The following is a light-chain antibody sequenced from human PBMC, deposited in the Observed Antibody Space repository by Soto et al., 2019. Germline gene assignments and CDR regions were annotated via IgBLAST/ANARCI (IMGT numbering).Light chain of an antibody. J-gene: IGKJ5*01. Sequence: DIQMTQSASTLSATVGDRVTITCRASQTIDSWLAWYQQRPGKPPNLLIYKASTLASGVPSRFSGSGSGTDFTLTISNLQPEDFATYYCQQLNAYPLTFGQGTRLEIK. CDR3: QQLNAYPLT. V-gene: IGKV1-5*03. CDR2: KAS. CDR1: QTIDSW.